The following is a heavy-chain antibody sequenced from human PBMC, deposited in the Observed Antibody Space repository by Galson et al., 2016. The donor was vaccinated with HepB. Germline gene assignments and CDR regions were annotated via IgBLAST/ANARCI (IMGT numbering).Heavy chain of an antibody. CDR3: AKDGEKPITMVRGVFNLTYYFDY. V-gene: IGHV3-23*01. CDR2: ISGRGGST. J-gene: IGHJ4*02. Sequence: SLRLSCAASGFTFSSYAMSWVRQAPGKGLEWVSTISGRGGSTSYAASVKGRFTISRDNSKNTLYLQMNSLRAEDTAVYYCAKDGEKPITMVRGVFNLTYYFDYWGQGTLVTVSS. CDR1: GFTFSSYA. D-gene: IGHD3-10*01.